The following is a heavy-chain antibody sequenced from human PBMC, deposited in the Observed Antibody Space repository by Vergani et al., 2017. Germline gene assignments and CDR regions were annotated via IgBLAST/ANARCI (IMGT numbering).Heavy chain of an antibody. CDR3: AKXLDSSSWFYHYYYYGMDV. CDR2: ISGSGGST. D-gene: IGHD6-13*01. CDR1: GFTFSSYA. V-gene: IGHV3-23*01. Sequence: EVQLLESGGGLVQPGGSLRLSCAASGFTFSSYAMSWDRQAPGKGLEWVSAISGSGGSTYYADSVKGRFTISRDNSKNMLYLQMNSLRAEDTAVYYCAKXLDSSSWFYHYYYYGMDVWGQGTTVTVSS. J-gene: IGHJ6*02.